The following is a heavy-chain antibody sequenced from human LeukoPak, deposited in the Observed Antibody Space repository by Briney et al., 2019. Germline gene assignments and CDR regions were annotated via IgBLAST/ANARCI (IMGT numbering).Heavy chain of an antibody. CDR3: ARLDYGDYADV. J-gene: IGHJ6*03. CDR1: GGSISSGSYY. CDR2: IYYSGST. V-gene: IGHV4-61*01. Sequence: PSQTLSLTCTVSGGSISSGSYYWSWIRQPPGKGLEWIGYIYYSGSTNYNPSLKSRVTISVDTSKNQFSLKLSSVTAADTAVYYCARLDYGDYADVWGKGTTVTVSS. D-gene: IGHD4-17*01.